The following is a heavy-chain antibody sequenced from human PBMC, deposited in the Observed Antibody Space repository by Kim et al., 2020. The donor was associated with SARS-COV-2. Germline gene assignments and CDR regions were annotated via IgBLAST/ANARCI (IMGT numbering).Heavy chain of an antibody. D-gene: IGHD3-10*01. CDR3: ASGHYGSGSPFDY. V-gene: IGHV3-23*01. Sequence: YADSVKGRFTISRDNSKNTLYLQMNSLRAEDTAVYYCASGHYGSGSPFDYWGQGTLVTVSS. J-gene: IGHJ4*02.